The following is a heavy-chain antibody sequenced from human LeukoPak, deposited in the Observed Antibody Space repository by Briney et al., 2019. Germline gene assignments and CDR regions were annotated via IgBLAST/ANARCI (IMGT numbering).Heavy chain of an antibody. Sequence: GGSLRLSCAASGFTFSDYYMSWIRQAPGKGLEWVSYISSSGSTIYYADSVKGRFTISRDNAKNSLYLQMNSLRAEDTAVYYCARDREYYYDSSGYDYWGQGTLVTVSS. V-gene: IGHV3-11*04. J-gene: IGHJ4*02. CDR3: ARDREYYYDSSGYDY. D-gene: IGHD3-22*01. CDR1: GFTFSDYY. CDR2: ISSSGSTI.